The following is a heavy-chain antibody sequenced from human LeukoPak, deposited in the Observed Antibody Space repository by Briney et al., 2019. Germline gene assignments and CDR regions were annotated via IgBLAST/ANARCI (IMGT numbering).Heavy chain of an antibody. J-gene: IGHJ3*02. D-gene: IGHD5-18*01. CDR2: IYYSGST. CDR3: ARHEGYSYGYGMIAFDI. CDR1: GGSFSGYY. V-gene: IGHV4-59*08. Sequence: SETLSLTCAVYGGSFSGYYWSWIRQPPGKGLEWIGYIYYSGSTNYNPSLKSRVTISVDTSKNQFSLKLSSVTAADTAVYYCARHEGYSYGYGMIAFDIWGQGTMVTVSS.